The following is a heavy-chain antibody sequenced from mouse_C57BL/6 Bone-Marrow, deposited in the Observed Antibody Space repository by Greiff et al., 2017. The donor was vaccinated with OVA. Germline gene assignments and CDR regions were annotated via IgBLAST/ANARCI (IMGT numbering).Heavy chain of an antibody. CDR3: ARWYYYGSSYGSFAY. V-gene: IGHV7-3*01. J-gene: IGHJ3*01. D-gene: IGHD1-1*01. Sequence: EVMLVESGGGLVQPGGSLSLSCAASGFTFTDYYMSWVRQPPGKALEWLGFIRNKANGYTTEYSASVKGRFTISRDNSQSILYLQMNALRAEDSSTYYCARWYYYGSSYGSFAYWGQGTLVTVSA. CDR2: IRNKANGYTT. CDR1: GFTFTDYY.